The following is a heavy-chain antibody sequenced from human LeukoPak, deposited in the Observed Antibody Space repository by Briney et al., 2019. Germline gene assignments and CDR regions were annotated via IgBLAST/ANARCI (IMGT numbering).Heavy chain of an antibody. D-gene: IGHD3-10*01. CDR2: INHSGST. Sequence: SETLSLTCAVYGGSFSGYYWSWIRQPPGKGLEWIGEINHSGSTNYNPSLKSRVTISVDTSKNQFSLKLSSVTAADTAVYYCARGSLTTYGSGSYYYYYGMDVWGQRTTVTVSS. J-gene: IGHJ6*02. V-gene: IGHV4-34*01. CDR1: GGSFSGYY. CDR3: ARGSLTTYGSGSYYYYYGMDV.